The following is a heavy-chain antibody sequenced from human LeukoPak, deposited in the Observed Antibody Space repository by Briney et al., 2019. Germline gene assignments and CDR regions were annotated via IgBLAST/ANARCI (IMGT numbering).Heavy chain of an antibody. CDR1: GFTFDDYA. Sequence: PGRSLRLSCAASGFTFDDYAMHWVRQAPGKGLEWVSGISWNSGNIGYADSVKGRFTISRDNAKNSLYLQMNSLRDEDTALYYCTKDTNNNYVGVFDYWGQGTLVTVPS. CDR3: TKDTNNNYVGVFDY. D-gene: IGHD4-4*01. V-gene: IGHV3-9*01. J-gene: IGHJ4*02. CDR2: ISWNSGNI.